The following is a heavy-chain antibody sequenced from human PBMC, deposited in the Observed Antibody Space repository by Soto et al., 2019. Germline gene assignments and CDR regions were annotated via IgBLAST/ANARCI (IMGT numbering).Heavy chain of an antibody. Sequence: SETLSLTCAVYGGSFSGYYWSWIRQPPGKGLEWIGEINHSGSTNYNPSLKSRVTISVDTSKNQFSLKLSSVTAADTAVYYCARGRYCSSTSCYTAPYYYYGMDVWGQGTTVTVSS. D-gene: IGHD2-2*02. CDR2: INHSGST. J-gene: IGHJ6*02. CDR3: ARGRYCSSTSCYTAPYYYYGMDV. CDR1: GGSFSGYY. V-gene: IGHV4-34*01.